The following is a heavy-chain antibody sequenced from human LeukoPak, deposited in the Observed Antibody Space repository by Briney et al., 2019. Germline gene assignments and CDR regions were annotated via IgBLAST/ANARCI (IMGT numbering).Heavy chain of an antibody. J-gene: IGHJ4*02. D-gene: IGHD2/OR15-2a*01. CDR2: INAGNGNT. CDR3: ARDLEADH. V-gene: IGHV1-3*01. Sequence: GASVKVSCKASGYTFSSYVMQWVRRAPGQRLEWMGWINAGNGNTKYSQKFQGRVTITRDTSASTAYMELSSLRSEDTAVYYCARDLEADHWGQGTLVTVSS. CDR1: GYTFSSYV.